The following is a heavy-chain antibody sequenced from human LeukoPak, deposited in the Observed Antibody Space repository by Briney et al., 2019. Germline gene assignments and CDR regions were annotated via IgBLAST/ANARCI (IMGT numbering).Heavy chain of an antibody. CDR3: ARDASCGWFPYYYYYMDV. CDR1: GGSISSYY. CDR2: IYTSGST. Sequence: PSETLSLTCPVSGGSISSYYWSWIRQPAGKGLEWIGRIYTSGSTNYNPSLKSRVTMSVDTSKNQFSLKLSSVTAADTAVYYCARDASCGWFPYYYYYMDVWGKGTTVTVSS. J-gene: IGHJ6*03. D-gene: IGHD6-19*01. V-gene: IGHV4-4*07.